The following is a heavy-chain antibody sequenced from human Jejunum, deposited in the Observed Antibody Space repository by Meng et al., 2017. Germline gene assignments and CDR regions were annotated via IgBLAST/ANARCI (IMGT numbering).Heavy chain of an antibody. D-gene: IGHD3-22*01. CDR1: SGSIGGGSLY. CDR3: ARANYYDSSGCYYDY. J-gene: IGHJ4*02. CDR2: ISASGST. Sequence: LRLSCTVSSGSIGGGSLYWSWIRQPAGKGLEWIGHISASGSTTYNPSLKSRVTISVDTSKTQFSLRLSSVTAADTAVYYCARANYYDSSGCYYDYWGQGMLVTVSS. V-gene: IGHV4-61*09.